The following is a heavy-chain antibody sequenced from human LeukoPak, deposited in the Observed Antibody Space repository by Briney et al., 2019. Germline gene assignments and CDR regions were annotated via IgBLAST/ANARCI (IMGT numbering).Heavy chain of an antibody. V-gene: IGHV3-11*04. D-gene: IGHD5-24*01. CDR2: ISGSGHDI. CDR3: AKGEMGERPYYFDY. Sequence: GGSLRLSCVVSGLSFSDSYMTWIRQTPGMGLESLAYISGSGHDIYYADSVKGRFTISRDNAKNSLYLQMNSLRAEDTAVYYCAKGEMGERPYYFDYWGQGTLVTVSS. J-gene: IGHJ4*02. CDR1: GLSFSDSY.